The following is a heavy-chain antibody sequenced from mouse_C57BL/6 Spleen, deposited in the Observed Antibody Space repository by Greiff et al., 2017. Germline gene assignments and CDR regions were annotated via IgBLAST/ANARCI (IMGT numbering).Heavy chain of an antibody. J-gene: IGHJ3*01. CDR3: ARRGDDGDYVD. V-gene: IGHV1-18*01. CDR1: GYTFTDYN. D-gene: IGHD2-3*01. Sequence: EVQLQQSGPELVKPGASVKIPCKASGYTFTDYNLDWVKQSPGKSLEWMGDINPNNGGTFYNQKFKGKATLTVDKSSRTAYMELRRLTSEDTAVYYGARRGDDGDYVDWGKGTLVTVSA. CDR2: INPNNGGT.